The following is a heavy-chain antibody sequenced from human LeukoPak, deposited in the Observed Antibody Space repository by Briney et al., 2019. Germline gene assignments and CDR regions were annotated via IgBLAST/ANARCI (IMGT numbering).Heavy chain of an antibody. V-gene: IGHV3-30*03. D-gene: IGHD3-10*01. CDR1: GFTFSSYG. CDR2: ISYDGSNK. CDR3: ARVYYYGSGSYSVDY. J-gene: IGHJ4*02. Sequence: GGSLRLSCAASGFTFSSYGMSWVRQAPGKGLEWVAVISYDGSNKYYADSVKGRFTISRDNSKNTLYLQMNSLRAEDTAVYYCARVYYYGSGSYSVDYWGQGTLVTVSS.